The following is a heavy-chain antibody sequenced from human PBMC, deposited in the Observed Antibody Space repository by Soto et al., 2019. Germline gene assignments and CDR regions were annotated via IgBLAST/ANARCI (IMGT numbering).Heavy chain of an antibody. D-gene: IGHD2-15*01. Sequence: SETLSLTCAVSGGSISSGGYYWGWIRQPPGKGLEWIGSIYYSGNAYYNPSLKSRVTISVDTSKSQFSLNLSSVTAADTAVYYCARQLSGFDPWGQGTLVTVSS. CDR1: GGSISSGGYY. J-gene: IGHJ5*02. CDR3: ARQLSGFDP. V-gene: IGHV4-39*01. CDR2: IYYSGNA.